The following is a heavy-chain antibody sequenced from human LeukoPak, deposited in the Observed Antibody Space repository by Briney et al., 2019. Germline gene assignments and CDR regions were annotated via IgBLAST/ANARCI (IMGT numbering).Heavy chain of an antibody. CDR2: IWYDGSNK. V-gene: IGHV3-33*01. Sequence: GGSLRLSCAASGFTFSSYGMHWVRQAPGKGLEWVAVIWYDGSNKYYADSVKGRFTVSRDNSKNTLYLQMNSLRAEDTAVYYCARSYSGSYPAPFDYWGQGTLVTVSS. CDR3: ARSYSGSYPAPFDY. D-gene: IGHD1-26*01. CDR1: GFTFSSYG. J-gene: IGHJ4*02.